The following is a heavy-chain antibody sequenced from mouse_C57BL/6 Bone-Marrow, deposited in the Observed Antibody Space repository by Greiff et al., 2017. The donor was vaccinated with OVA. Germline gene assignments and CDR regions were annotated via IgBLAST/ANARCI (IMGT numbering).Heavy chain of an antibody. V-gene: IGHV1-50*01. Sequence: QVQLLQPGAELVKPGASVTLSCKASGYTFTSYWMQWVNQRPGQGLEWIGEIDPSASYTNYNQKFKGKATLTVDKSSSPAYMQLSSLTSEDSAIYDCARDGNYGGFADWGPGTLVTVSA. CDR2: IDPSASYT. CDR3: ARDGNYGGFAD. D-gene: IGHD2-1*01. CDR1: GYTFTSYW. J-gene: IGHJ3*01.